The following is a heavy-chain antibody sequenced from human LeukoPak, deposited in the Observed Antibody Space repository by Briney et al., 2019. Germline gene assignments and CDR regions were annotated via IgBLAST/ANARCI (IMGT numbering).Heavy chain of an antibody. V-gene: IGHV4-59*01. CDR2: IYYSGST. CDR1: GGSISSYY. J-gene: IGHJ4*02. CDR3: ARGPLWGSYYNY. Sequence: SETLSLTCTVSGGSISSYYWSWIRQPPGKGLEWIGYIYYSGSTNYNPSLKSRVTISVDTSKNQFSLKLSSVTAADTAVYYCARGPLWGSYYNYWGQGTLVTVSS. D-gene: IGHD1-26*01.